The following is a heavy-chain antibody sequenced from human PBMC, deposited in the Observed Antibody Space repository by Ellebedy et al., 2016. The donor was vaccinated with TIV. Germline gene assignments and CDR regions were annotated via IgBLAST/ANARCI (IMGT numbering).Heavy chain of an antibody. CDR3: ARSYKRTARDAFDI. CDR2: ITHSGGT. V-gene: IGHV4-34*01. D-gene: IGHD1-14*01. Sequence: MPSETLSLTCAVYGGSFSDNYWSWIRQPPGKGLEWIGEITHSGGTNYNPSLTSRVTISVDTSKNQFSLKLSSVTAADTAVYYCARSYKRTARDAFDIWGQGTMVTVSS. J-gene: IGHJ3*02. CDR1: GGSFSDNY.